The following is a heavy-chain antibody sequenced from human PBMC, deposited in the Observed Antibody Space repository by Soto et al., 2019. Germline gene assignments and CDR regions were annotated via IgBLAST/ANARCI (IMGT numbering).Heavy chain of an antibody. CDR1: GFSLSSTRMA. V-gene: IGHV2-5*02. D-gene: IGHD6-19*01. CDR2: IYWDDDK. Sequence: QITLKESGPSLVKPTQTLTLTCTFSGFSLSSTRMAVGWIRQPPGKALEWLALIYWDDDKRYSPFLNSRLTIAKDTSKNQVVLTMSSMDPVDTARYCCAHIGVAGLGYYFDYWGQGTLVTVSS. J-gene: IGHJ4*02. CDR3: AHIGVAGLGYYFDY.